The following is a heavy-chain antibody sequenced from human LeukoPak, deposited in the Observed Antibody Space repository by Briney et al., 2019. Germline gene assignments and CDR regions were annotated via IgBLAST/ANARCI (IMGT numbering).Heavy chain of an antibody. J-gene: IGHJ4*02. CDR3: ARGIRKGIAAAGY. CDR2: INHSGST. Sequence: SETLSLTCAVYGGSFSGYYWSWIRQPPGKGLEWIGEINHSGSTNYNPSLKSRVIISVDTSKNQFSLKLSSVTAADTAVYYCARGIRKGIAAAGYWGQGTLVTVSS. V-gene: IGHV4-34*01. D-gene: IGHD6-13*01. CDR1: GGSFSGYY.